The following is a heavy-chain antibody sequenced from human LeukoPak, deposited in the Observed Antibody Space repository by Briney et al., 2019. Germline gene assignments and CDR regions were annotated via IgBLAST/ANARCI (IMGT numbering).Heavy chain of an antibody. CDR2: ISYDGSNK. Sequence: GRSLRLSCAASGFTFSSYGMHWVRQAPGKGLEWVAVISYDGSNKYYADSVKGRFTISRDNSKNTLYLQVNSLRAEDTAVYYCAKTPIRWDYYYGMDVWGQGTTVTVSS. CDR3: AKTPIRWDYYYGMDV. J-gene: IGHJ6*02. CDR1: GFTFSSYG. D-gene: IGHD4-23*01. V-gene: IGHV3-30*18.